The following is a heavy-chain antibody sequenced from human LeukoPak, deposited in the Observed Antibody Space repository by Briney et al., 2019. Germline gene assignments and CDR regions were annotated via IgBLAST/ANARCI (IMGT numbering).Heavy chain of an antibody. V-gene: IGHV1-2*02. CDR2: INPNSGGT. D-gene: IGHD2-2*01. CDR1: GYTFTGYY. CDR3: ARGDVVVPAAADY. J-gene: IGHJ4*02. Sequence: VASVKVSCKASGYTFTGYYMHWVRQAPGQGLEWMGWINPNSGGTNYAQKFQGRVTMTRDTSISTAYMELSRLRSDDTAVYYCARGDVVVPAAADYWGQGTLVTVSS.